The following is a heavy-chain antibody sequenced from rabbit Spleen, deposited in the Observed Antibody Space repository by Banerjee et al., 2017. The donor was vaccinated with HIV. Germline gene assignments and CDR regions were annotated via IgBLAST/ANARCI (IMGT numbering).Heavy chain of an antibody. Sequence: EQLVESGGGLVQPEGSLTLTCTASGFSFSRTYYICWVRQAPGKGLEWIACIYVGSIYTYYASWVNGRFTISKTSSTTVTLQMTSLTAADTATYFCASAGTDYEFKLWGQGTLVTVS. J-gene: IGHJ4*01. D-gene: IGHD4-2*01. CDR2: IYVGSIYT. V-gene: IGHV1S45*01. CDR3: ASAGTDYEFKL. CDR1: GFSFSRTYY.